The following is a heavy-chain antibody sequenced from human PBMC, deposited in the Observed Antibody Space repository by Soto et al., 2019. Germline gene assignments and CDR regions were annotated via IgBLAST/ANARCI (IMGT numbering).Heavy chain of an antibody. J-gene: IGHJ6*02. CDR2: INAGNGNT. CDR3: ARASGLHLYYYGMDV. Sequence: ASVKVSCKASGYTFTSYAMHWVRQAPGQRLEWMGWINAGNGNTKYSQKLQGRVTITRDTSASTAYMELSSLRSEDTAVYYCARASGLHLYYYGMDVWGQGTTVTVSS. D-gene: IGHD3-3*01. V-gene: IGHV1-3*01. CDR1: GYTFTSYA.